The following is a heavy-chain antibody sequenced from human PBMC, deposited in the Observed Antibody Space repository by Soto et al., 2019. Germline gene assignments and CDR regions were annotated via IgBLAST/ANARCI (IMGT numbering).Heavy chain of an antibody. CDR3: VKPKEHFYDSSPGET. J-gene: IGHJ5*02. CDR1: GFTFSSYA. V-gene: IGHV3-23*01. Sequence: PGGSLRLSCAASGFTFSSYAMSWVRQAPGKGLEWVSAIRGNGADTSYADSVRGRFTISSDNSKNMVFLQMNSPRPEDTAVYYCVKPKEHFYDSSPGETWGQGTPVTVSS. CDR2: IRGNGADT. D-gene: IGHD3-22*01.